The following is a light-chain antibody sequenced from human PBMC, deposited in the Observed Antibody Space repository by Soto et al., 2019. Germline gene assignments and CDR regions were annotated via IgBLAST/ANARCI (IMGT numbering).Light chain of an antibody. J-gene: IGKJ4*01. Sequence: EIVMTQSPGTVSLSPGERATLSCRASESVSSHYIGWYQQRRGQAPRLLIYGTGNRAPGIPDRFSGDGAGTYSPTTITRVEPECVGVSYCQHYGISVTFGGGTKVELK. CDR3: QHYGISVT. CDR2: GTG. V-gene: IGKV3-20*01. CDR1: ESVSSHY.